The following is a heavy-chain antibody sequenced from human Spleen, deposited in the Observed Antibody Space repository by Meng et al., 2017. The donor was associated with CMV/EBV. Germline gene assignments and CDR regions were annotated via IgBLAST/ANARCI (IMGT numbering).Heavy chain of an antibody. V-gene: IGHV4-59*08. D-gene: IGHD3-16*02. CDR2: IYYSGST. Sequence: ISSYYWSWIRQPPGKGLEWIGYIYYSGSTNYNPSLKSRVTISVDTSKNQFSLKLSSVTAADTAVYYCARLDYDYVWGSYRYSYYFDYWGQGTLVTVSS. CDR3: ARLDYDYVWGSYRYSYYFDY. J-gene: IGHJ4*02. CDR1: ISSYY.